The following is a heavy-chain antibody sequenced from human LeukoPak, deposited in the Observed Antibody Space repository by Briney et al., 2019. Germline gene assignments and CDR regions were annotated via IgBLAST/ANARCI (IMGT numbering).Heavy chain of an antibody. D-gene: IGHD6-19*01. J-gene: IGHJ4*02. CDR3: ARDRGEQWLVWFDY. CDR1: GFTFSSYG. CDR2: IRYDGSNK. Sequence: PGGSLRLSCAASGFTFSSYGMHWVRQAPGKGLEWEAFIRYDGSNKYYADSVKGRFTISRDNAKNTLYLQMNSLRGEDTAVYYCARDRGEQWLVWFDYWGQGTLVTVSS. V-gene: IGHV3-30*02.